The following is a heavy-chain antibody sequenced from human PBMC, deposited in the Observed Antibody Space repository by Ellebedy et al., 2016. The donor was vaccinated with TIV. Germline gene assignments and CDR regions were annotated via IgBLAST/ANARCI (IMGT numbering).Heavy chain of an antibody. V-gene: IGHV1-2*02. CDR3: ARGVLTMVRGVSDY. CDR1: GYTFTGYY. CDR2: INPNSGGT. D-gene: IGHD3-10*01. J-gene: IGHJ4*02. Sequence: AASVKVSCKASGYTFTGYYMHWVRQAPGQGLEWMGWINPNSGGTNYAQKFQGRVTMTRDTSISTAYMELSRLRSDDTAVYYCARGVLTMVRGVSDYWGQGTLVTVSS.